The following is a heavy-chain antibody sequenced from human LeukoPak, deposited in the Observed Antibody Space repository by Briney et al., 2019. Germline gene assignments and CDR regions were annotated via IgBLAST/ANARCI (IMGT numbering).Heavy chain of an antibody. D-gene: IGHD3-9*01. CDR3: ARDGDILTGYYGYFDL. CDR1: GGSISSGDYY. Sequence: SQTLSLTCTVSGGSISSGDYYWSWIRQPPGKGLEWIGYIYYSGSTYYNPSLKSRVTISVDTSKNQFSLKLSSVTAADTAVYYCARDGDILTGYYGYFDLWGRGTLATVSS. J-gene: IGHJ2*01. CDR2: IYYSGST. V-gene: IGHV4-30-4*01.